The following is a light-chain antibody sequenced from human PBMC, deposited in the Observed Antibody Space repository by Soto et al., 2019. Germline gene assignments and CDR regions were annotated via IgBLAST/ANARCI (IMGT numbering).Light chain of an antibody. CDR1: SSDVGGYNY. J-gene: IGLJ1*01. CDR3: SSYTSSSTLSTYV. CDR2: DVS. V-gene: IGLV2-14*03. Sequence: QSALTQPASVSGSPGQSITISCTGTSSDVGGYNYVSWYQHHPGKAPKLMIYDVSNRPSGVSNRFSGSKSGNTASLNISGLQAEDEADYYGSSYTSSSTLSTYVFGTGTKLTVL.